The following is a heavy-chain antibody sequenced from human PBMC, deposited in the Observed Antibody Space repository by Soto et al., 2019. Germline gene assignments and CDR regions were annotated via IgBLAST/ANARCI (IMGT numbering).Heavy chain of an antibody. CDR2: ISAYNGNT. Sequence: QVQLVQSGAEVKKPGASVKVSCKASGYTFTSYGISWVRQAPGQGLEWMGWISAYNGNTNYAQKLQGRVTMTTDTSTSTAYMELRSLRSDDTAVYYCARDHPGAGAARPLACLDYWGQGTLVTVSS. CDR1: GYTFTSYG. D-gene: IGHD6-6*01. V-gene: IGHV1-18*01. J-gene: IGHJ4*02. CDR3: ARDHPGAGAARPLACLDY.